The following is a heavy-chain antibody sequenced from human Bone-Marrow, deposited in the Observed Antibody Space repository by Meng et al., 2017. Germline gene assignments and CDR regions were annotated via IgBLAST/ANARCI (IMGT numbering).Heavy chain of an antibody. Sequence: GESLKISCAASGFTFSSYGMHWVRQAPGKGLEWVAVIWYDGSNKYYADSVKGRFTISRDNSKNTLYLQMNSLRAEDTAVYYCAKDSRHSSGWYLGYWGRGTLVTVSS. J-gene: IGHJ4*02. CDR1: GFTFSSYG. V-gene: IGHV3-33*06. CDR2: IWYDGSNK. D-gene: IGHD6-19*01. CDR3: AKDSRHSSGWYLGY.